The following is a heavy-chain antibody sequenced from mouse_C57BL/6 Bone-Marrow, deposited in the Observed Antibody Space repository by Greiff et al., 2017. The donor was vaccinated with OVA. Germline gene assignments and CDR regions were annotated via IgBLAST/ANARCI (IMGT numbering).Heavy chain of an antibody. V-gene: IGHV5-17*01. CDR1: GFTFSDYG. D-gene: IGHD1-1*01. CDR3: ARKLLLRPYAMDY. Sequence: EVKLVESGGGLVKPGGSLKLSCAASGFTFSDYGMHWVRQAPEKGLEWVAYISSGSSTIYYADTVKGRFTISRDNAKNTLFLQMTSLRSEDTAMYYCARKLLLRPYAMDYWGQGTSVTVSS. CDR2: ISSGSSTI. J-gene: IGHJ4*01.